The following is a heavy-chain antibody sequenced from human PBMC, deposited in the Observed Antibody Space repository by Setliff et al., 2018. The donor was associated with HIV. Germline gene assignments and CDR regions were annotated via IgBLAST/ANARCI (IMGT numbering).Heavy chain of an antibody. CDR1: GGSFSGYY. D-gene: IGHD2-2*01. J-gene: IGHJ6*02. CDR2: IIHTGST. Sequence: SETLSLTCAVYGGSFSGYYWSWIRQPPGKGLEWIGEIIHTGSTNYNPSLKSRVTISVDTSKNQFSLRLSSVTAADTAVYYCARGRSCSSSSCYLVYYYHYGMDVWSHGSTVTVSS. V-gene: IGHV4-34*01. CDR3: ARGRSCSSSSCYLVYYYHYGMDV.